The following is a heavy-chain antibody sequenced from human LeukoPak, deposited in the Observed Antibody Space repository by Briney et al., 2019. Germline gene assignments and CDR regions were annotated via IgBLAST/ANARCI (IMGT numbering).Heavy chain of an antibody. J-gene: IGHJ4*02. CDR1: RFIFTSYA. CDR3: AKDVADYYDSSGFIAGSYYFDY. V-gene: IGHV3-30-3*01. D-gene: IGHD3-22*01. CDR2: ISYDGNNK. Sequence: GGSLRLSCEASRFIFTSYAMHWVRQDPGKGLEWVAVISYDGNNKYYADSVKGRFTISRDNSKNTLHLQMNSLRAEDTAVYYCAKDVADYYDSSGFIAGSYYFDYWGQGTLVTVSS.